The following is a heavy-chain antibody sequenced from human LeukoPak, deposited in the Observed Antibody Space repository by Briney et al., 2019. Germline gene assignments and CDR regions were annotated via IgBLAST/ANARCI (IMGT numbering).Heavy chain of an antibody. CDR2: TSYDGSNT. V-gene: IGHV3-30-3*01. J-gene: IGHJ4*02. Sequence: SGKSLRLSCAASGFTFSNYAFHWVRQAPGKGLEWVALTSYDGSNTYYADSVKGRFTISRDNSKNTLYLQMNSLRAEDTAVYYCATNDYGDYEGYYFDYWGQGTLVTVSS. CDR3: ATNDYGDYEGYYFDY. CDR1: GFTFSNYA. D-gene: IGHD4-17*01.